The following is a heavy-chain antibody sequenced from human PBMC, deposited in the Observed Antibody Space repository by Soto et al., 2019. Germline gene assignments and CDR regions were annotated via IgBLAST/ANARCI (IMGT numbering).Heavy chain of an antibody. J-gene: IGHJ4*02. Sequence: PVWSLRLSCAASGFTFDDYAMHWVRQAPGKGLEWVSGISWNSGSIGYADSVKGRFTISRDNAKNSLYLQMNSLRAEDTALYYCAKDMGSGSYAYWGQGTLVTVPQ. CDR1: GFTFDDYA. V-gene: IGHV3-9*01. CDR2: ISWNSGSI. CDR3: AKDMGSGSYAY. D-gene: IGHD1-26*01.